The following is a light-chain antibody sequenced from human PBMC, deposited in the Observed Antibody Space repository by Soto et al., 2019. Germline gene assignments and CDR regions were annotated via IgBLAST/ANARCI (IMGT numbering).Light chain of an antibody. V-gene: IGKV1-9*01. CDR3: QQYYSYPWT. J-gene: IGKJ1*01. CDR2: AAS. CDR1: QGISSY. Sequence: DIQLTQSPSFLSASVGDRVTITCRASQGISSYLAWYQQKPGKAPKLLIYAASTLQSGVPSRFSGSGSGTDFTLTISCLQSEDFATHYCQQYYSYPWTFGQVTKVDIK.